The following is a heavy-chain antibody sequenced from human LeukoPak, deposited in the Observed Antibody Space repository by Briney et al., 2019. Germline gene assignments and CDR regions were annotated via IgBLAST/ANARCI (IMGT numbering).Heavy chain of an antibody. V-gene: IGHV4-59*08. J-gene: IGHJ6*02. CDR1: GGSISPYY. Sequence: SETLSLTCTVSGGSISPYYWIWIRQPPGKGLEWIGYIHYSGTTNYNPSLKSRVTMSVDTSNNHLSLRLTSVTAADTALYYCARHSYNYYGLDVWGQGTTITVSS. CDR2: IHYSGTT. CDR3: ARHSYNYYGLDV.